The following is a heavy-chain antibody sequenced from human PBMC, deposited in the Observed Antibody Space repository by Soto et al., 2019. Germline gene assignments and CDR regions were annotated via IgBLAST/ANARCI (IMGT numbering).Heavy chain of an antibody. Sequence: PGGSLRLSCAASGFTFSSYAMHWVRQAPGKGLEWVAVISYDGSNKYYADSVKGRFTISRDNSKNTLYLQMNSLRAEDTAVYYCARDGRYDSSGYYPRKGTLGYYFDYWGQGTLVTVSS. D-gene: IGHD3-22*01. CDR3: ARDGRYDSSGYYPRKGTLGYYFDY. V-gene: IGHV3-30-3*01. J-gene: IGHJ4*02. CDR2: ISYDGSNK. CDR1: GFTFSSYA.